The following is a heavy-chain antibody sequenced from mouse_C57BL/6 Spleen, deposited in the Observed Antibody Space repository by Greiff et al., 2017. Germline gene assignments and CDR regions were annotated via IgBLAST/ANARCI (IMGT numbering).Heavy chain of an antibody. J-gene: IGHJ3*01. CDR3: VRHLDGGFAY. Sequence: EVKVVESGGGLVQPKGSLKLSCAASGFSFNTYAMNWVRQAPGKGLEWVARIRSKSNNYATYYADSVKDRFTISRDDSESMLYLQMNNLKTEDTAMYYCVRHLDGGFAYWGQGTLVTVSA. V-gene: IGHV10-1*01. CDR2: IRSKSNNYAT. CDR1: GFSFNTYA.